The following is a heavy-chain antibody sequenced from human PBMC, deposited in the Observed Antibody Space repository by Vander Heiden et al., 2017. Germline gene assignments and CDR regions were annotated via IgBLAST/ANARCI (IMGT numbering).Heavy chain of an antibody. CDR1: GITFSSYA. D-gene: IGHD2-15*01. CDR3: AKRSPVGGDYFDY. CDR2: ISTSGDST. Sequence: EVQLLESGGGLVQPGGSLRTPCAAAGITFSSYAMSWVRQAPGKGLEWVSAISTSGDSTYYADSVKGRFTIPRDNSKNTLYLQMNSLRVEDTAVYYCAKRSPVGGDYFDYWGQGTLVTVSS. V-gene: IGHV3-23*01. J-gene: IGHJ4*02.